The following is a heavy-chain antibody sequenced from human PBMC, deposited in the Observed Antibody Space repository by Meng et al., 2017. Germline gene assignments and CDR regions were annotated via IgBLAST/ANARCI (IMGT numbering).Heavy chain of an antibody. V-gene: IGHV4-34*01. CDR1: GVFFSVYY. D-gene: IGHD3-16*01. CDR2: INHSGST. CDR3: ARELKEQSFAWGY. J-gene: IGHJ4*02. Sequence: QAPVKQWGDARLSPSETRSLTFPVYGVFFSVYYSRWIRQPPGKGLECIGEINHSGSTNYNPSLKSRVTISVDTSKNQFSLKLSSVTAADTAVYYCARELKEQSFAWGYWGQGTLVTVSS.